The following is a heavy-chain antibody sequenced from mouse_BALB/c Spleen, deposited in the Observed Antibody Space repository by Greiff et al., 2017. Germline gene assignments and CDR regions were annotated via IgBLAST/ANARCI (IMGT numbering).Heavy chain of an antibody. V-gene: IGHV1-9*01. CDR3: ALLTGTAWFAY. D-gene: IGHD4-1*01. CDR1: GYTFSSYW. Sequence: VQLQQSGAELMKPGASVKISCKATGYTFSSYWIEWVKQRPGHGLEWIGEILPGSGSTNYNEKFKGKATFTADTSSNTAYMQLSSLTSEDSAVYYCALLTGTAWFAYWGQGTLVTVSA. CDR2: ILPGSGST. J-gene: IGHJ3*01.